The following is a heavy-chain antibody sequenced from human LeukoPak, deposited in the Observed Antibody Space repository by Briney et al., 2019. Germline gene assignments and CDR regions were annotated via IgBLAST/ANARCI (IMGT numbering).Heavy chain of an antibody. D-gene: IGHD3-3*01. Sequence: GGSLRLSCAASGFTFSSFSMNWVRQAPGKGLEWVSSISSSSYIYYADSVKGRFTISRDNAKNSLYLQMNSLRAEDTAVYYCARATDYDFWSGHGASHEGYYYMDVWGKGTTVTVSS. CDR3: ARATDYDFWSGHGASHEGYYYMDV. V-gene: IGHV3-21*01. J-gene: IGHJ6*03. CDR1: GFTFSSFS. CDR2: ISSSSYI.